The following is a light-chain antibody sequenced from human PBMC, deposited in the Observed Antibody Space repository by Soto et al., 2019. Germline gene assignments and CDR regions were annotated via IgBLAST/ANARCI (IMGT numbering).Light chain of an antibody. CDR1: QYIVTN. CDR2: AAS. Sequence: EIVMTQSPGTLSVSPGERATLSCRASQYIVTNLAWYQEKPGQAPRLLIFAASTRAPGIPARLSGSWSGTDLTITISRLEHEDFVVYYGQHYRSTQWTFGQGTKVVI. CDR3: QHYRSTQWT. V-gene: IGKV3-15*01. J-gene: IGKJ1*01.